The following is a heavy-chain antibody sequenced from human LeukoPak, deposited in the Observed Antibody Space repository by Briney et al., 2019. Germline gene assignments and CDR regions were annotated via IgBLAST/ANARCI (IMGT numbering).Heavy chain of an antibody. D-gene: IGHD4/OR15-4a*01. CDR3: ARIVEQQVLYFYYYMDV. CDR2: IYYSGSS. CDR1: GGSISSSSSY. J-gene: IGHJ6*03. V-gene: IGHV4-39*07. Sequence: SETLSLTCSVSGGSISSSSSYWGWIRQPPGKGLEWIGSIYYSGSSFDNPALKSRVTISVDTSKNQFSLKLSSVTAADTAVYYCARIVEQQVLYFYYYMDVWGKGTTVTVSS.